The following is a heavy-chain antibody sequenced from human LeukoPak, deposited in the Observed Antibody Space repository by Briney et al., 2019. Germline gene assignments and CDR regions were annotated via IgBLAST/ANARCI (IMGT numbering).Heavy chain of an antibody. CDR1: GFTFSSYA. CDR3: AKMASQYYDSSGYSLFDY. Sequence: GSLRLSCAASGFTFSSYAMSWVRQAPGKGLEWVSAISGSGGSTYYADSVKGRFTISRDNSKNTLYLQMNSLRAEDTAVYYCAKMASQYYDSSGYSLFDYWGQGTLVTVSS. D-gene: IGHD3-22*01. CDR2: ISGSGGST. V-gene: IGHV3-23*01. J-gene: IGHJ4*02.